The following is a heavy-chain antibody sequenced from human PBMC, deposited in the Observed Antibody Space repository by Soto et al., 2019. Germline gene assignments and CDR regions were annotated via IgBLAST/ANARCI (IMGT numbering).Heavy chain of an antibody. CDR1: GYTFTSYD. CDR2: MNPNSGNT. CDR3: ARGYCSSTSCYFNP. V-gene: IGHV1-8*01. J-gene: IGHJ5*02. Sequence: QVQLVQSGAEVKKPGASVKVSCKASGYTFTSYDINWVRQATGQGLEWMGWMNPNSGNTGYAQKFQGRVTMTRNTSISTAYMDLSSLRSEDTAVYYCARGYCSSTSCYFNPWGQGTLVTVSS. D-gene: IGHD2-2*01.